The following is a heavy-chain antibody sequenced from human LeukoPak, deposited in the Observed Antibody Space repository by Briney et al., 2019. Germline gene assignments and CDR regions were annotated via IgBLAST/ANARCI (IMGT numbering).Heavy chain of an antibody. CDR3: ARRKAVAGRYYFDY. CDR1: GYSFTSYW. V-gene: IGHV5-51*01. CDR2: TYPADSNT. J-gene: IGHJ4*02. Sequence: GESLKISCKGSGYSFTSYWIGWVRQMPGKGLEWMGITYPADSNTRYSPSFQGHVTISADKSISTAYLQWSSLKASDTAMYYCARRKAVAGRYYFDYWGQGSLVTVSS. D-gene: IGHD6-19*01.